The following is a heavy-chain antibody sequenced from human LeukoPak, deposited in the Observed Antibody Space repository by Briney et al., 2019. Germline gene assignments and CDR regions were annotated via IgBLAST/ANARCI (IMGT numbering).Heavy chain of an antibody. V-gene: IGHV1-2*02. J-gene: IGHJ4*02. CDR3: ARDGGSSSGFDC. CDR1: GYTFTDYY. Sequence: ASVKVSCKASGYTFTDYYMHWVRQAPGQGLEWMGWINPNSGGTNYAQKFQGRVTMTRDTSITTAYMELSRLRSDDTAVYYYARDGGSSSGFDCWGQGTLVTVSS. CDR2: INPNSGGT. D-gene: IGHD6-6*01.